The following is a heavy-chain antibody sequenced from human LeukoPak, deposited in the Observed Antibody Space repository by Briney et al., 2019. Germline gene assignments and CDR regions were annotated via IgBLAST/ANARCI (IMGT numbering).Heavy chain of an antibody. J-gene: IGHJ3*02. CDR1: GGSISSYY. D-gene: IGHD2-2*01. CDR3: AREAMSGAFDI. V-gene: IGHV4-59*01. Sequence: SETLSLTCTVSGGSISSYYWSWIRQPPGKGLEWIGYIYYSGSTNYNPSLKSRVTISVDTSKNQFSLKLSSVTAADTAVYYCAREAMSGAFDIWGQGTMVTVSS. CDR2: IYYSGST.